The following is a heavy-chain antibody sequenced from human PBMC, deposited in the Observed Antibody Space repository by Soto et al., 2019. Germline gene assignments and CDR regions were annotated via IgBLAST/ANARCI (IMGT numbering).Heavy chain of an antibody. CDR3: ARQNDGDYFAFDI. D-gene: IGHD4-17*01. J-gene: IGHJ3*02. CDR2: IYPADSDT. CDR1: GYSFTSYW. Sequence: PGESLKISCKGSGYSFTSYWIGWVRQMPGKGLEWMGIIYPADSDTRYSPSFQGQVTISADKSISTAYLQWSSLKASDTAMYYCARQNDGDYFAFDIWGQGTMVTVSS. V-gene: IGHV5-51*01.